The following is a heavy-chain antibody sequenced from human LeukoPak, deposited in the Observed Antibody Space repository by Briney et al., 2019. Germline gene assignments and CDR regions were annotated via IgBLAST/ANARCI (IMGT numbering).Heavy chain of an antibody. CDR3: ARDIRRGGAGKLGAFDI. D-gene: IGHD7-27*01. Sequence: GGSLRLSCAASGFTFSSYWMSWVRQAPGKGLEWVANIKQDGSEKNYVESVKGRFTISRDNAKNTLYLQMNSLRAEDTAVYYCARDIRRGGAGKLGAFDIWGQGTMFTVSS. CDR1: GFTFSSYW. J-gene: IGHJ3*02. CDR2: IKQDGSEK. V-gene: IGHV3-7*05.